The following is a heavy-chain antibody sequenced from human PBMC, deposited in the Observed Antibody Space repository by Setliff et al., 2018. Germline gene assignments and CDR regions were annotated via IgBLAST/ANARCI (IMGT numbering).Heavy chain of an antibody. J-gene: IGHJ5*02. CDR1: GASISDYY. CDR2: VSAGGST. CDR3: ARERTIFGILVISGWFDP. Sequence: PSETLSFTCTVSGASISDYYWAWIRQPAGKELEWIGRVSAGGSTTYNPSLKSRVTMSVDTSRNQISLNLTSVTAADTAMYYCARERTIFGILVISGWFDPWGQGTVVT. V-gene: IGHV4-4*07. D-gene: IGHD3-3*01.